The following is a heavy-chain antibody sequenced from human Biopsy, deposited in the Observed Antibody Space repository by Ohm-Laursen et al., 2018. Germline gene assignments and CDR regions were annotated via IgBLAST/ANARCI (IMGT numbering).Heavy chain of an antibody. V-gene: IGHV3-23*01. CDR3: AFCGPVCG. CDR2: ISASGGDK. D-gene: IGHD2-21*01. J-gene: IGHJ4*02. Sequence: SLRLSCTASGITFTRYAFSWVRQGTEMGLEWVSGISASGGDKYYADSVKGRFTISRDNSKSTVYLQVTSLRPEDTARYYCAFCGPVCGWGQGTLVTVSS. CDR1: GITFTRYA.